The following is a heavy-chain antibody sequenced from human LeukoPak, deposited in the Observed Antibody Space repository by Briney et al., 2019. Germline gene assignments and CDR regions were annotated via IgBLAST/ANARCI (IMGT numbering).Heavy chain of an antibody. V-gene: IGHV3-53*04. CDR1: GFTVSSNY. CDR2: IYSGGST. J-gene: IGHJ6*02. Sequence: PGGSLRLSCAASGFTVSSNYMSWVRQAPGKGLEWVSVIYSGGSTYYADSVKGRFTISRHNSKNTLYLKMNSLRAEDTAVYYCASGTTGTYYGMDVRGQGTTVTVSS. D-gene: IGHD1-14*01. CDR3: ASGTTGTYYGMDV.